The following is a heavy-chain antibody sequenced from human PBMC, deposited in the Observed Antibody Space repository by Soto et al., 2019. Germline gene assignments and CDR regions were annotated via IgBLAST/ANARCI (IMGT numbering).Heavy chain of an antibody. V-gene: IGHV4-34*01. J-gene: IGHJ4*02. Sequence: SETLSLTCAVYGGSFSGYYWSWIRQPPGKGLEWIGEINHSGSTNYNPSLKSRVTISVDTSKNQFSLKLSSVTAADTAVYYCARGVPYYGSGSYYDYWGQGTLVTVSS. CDR2: INHSGST. CDR1: GGSFSGYY. D-gene: IGHD3-10*01. CDR3: ARGVPYYGSGSYYDY.